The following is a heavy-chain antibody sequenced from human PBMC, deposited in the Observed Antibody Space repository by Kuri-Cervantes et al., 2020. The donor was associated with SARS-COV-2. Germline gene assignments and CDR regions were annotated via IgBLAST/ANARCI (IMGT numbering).Heavy chain of an antibody. CDR2: INHSGST. Sequence: SETLSLTCAVYGGSFSGYYWSWIRQPPGKGLEWIGEINHSGSTNYNPSLKSRVTISVDTSKNQFSLKLSSVTAADTAVYYSARGTSTFRVITTPFDYWGQGTLVTVSS. J-gene: IGHJ4*02. D-gene: IGHD3-22*01. V-gene: IGHV4-34*01. CDR1: GGSFSGYY. CDR3: ARGTSTFRVITTPFDY.